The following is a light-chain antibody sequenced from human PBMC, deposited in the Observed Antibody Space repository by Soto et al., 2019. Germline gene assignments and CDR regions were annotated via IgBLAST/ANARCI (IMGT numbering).Light chain of an antibody. CDR1: QSVSSN. CDR2: GAS. CDR3: QQYNNWPPWT. V-gene: IGKV3-15*01. Sequence: EIVMTQSPATLSLSPGERATLSCRASQSVSSNLAWYQQKPGQAPRLLIYGASTRATGIPVRFSGSGSGTEFTLTISSLQSEDFAVYYCQQYNNWPPWTFGQGTKVEIK. J-gene: IGKJ1*01.